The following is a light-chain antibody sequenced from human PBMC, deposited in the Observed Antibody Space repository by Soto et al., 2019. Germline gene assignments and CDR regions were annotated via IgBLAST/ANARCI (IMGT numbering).Light chain of an antibody. CDR3: QQGDGSLRIFT. V-gene: IGKV1-39*01. CDR1: HTIATY. J-gene: IGKJ3*01. CDR2: AAS. Sequence: EIQMTQSPSSLSASVGDRVTLTCRASHTIATYLNWYQQKPGKAPSLLIYAASSLQNGVPSRFSGSGSGTDFTLTISSLQPEDSATYYCQQGDGSLRIFTFGPGTRVD.